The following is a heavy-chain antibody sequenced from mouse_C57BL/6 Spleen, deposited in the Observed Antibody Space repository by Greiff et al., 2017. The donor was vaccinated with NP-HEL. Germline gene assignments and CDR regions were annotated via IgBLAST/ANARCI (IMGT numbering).Heavy chain of an antibody. D-gene: IGHD2-3*01. CDR2: INPNNGGT. V-gene: IGHV1-18*01. CDR1: GYTFTDYN. J-gene: IGHJ2*01. Sequence: EVQLQQSGPELVKPGASVKIPCKASGYTFTDYNMDWVKQSHGKSLEWIGDINPNNGGTIYNQKFKGKATLTVDKSSSTAYMELRSLTSEDTAVYYCARRWGWLLHVDYWGQGTTLTVSS. CDR3: ARRWGWLLHVDY.